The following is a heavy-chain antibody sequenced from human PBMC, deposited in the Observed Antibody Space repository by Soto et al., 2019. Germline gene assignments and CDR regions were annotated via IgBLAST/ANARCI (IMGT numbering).Heavy chain of an antibody. CDR1: GYSFTTYW. Sequence: EVQLVQSGAEVKKPGESLKISCKGSGYSFTTYWIGWLRQMPGKGLEWMGIIYPGDSDTRYSPSFQGQVTISADNSITTAYLQWSSLKASDTAMYYCARRLGYSPPNFDYWGQGTLVTVSS. V-gene: IGHV5-51*01. D-gene: IGHD2-15*01. CDR2: IYPGDSDT. CDR3: ARRLGYSPPNFDY. J-gene: IGHJ4*02.